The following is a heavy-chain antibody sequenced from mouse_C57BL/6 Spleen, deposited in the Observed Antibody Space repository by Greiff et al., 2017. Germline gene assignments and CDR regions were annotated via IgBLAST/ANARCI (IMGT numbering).Heavy chain of an antibody. CDR2: IYPGDGDT. D-gene: IGHD1-1*01. CDR3: ARSTVEGYFDY. V-gene: IGHV1-80*01. Sequence: VQLQQSGAELVKPGASVKISCKASGYAFSSYWMNWVKQRPGKGLEWIGQIYPGDGDTNYNGKFKGKATLTADKSSSTAYMQLSSLTSEDSAVYFCARSTVEGYFDYWGQGTTLTVSS. J-gene: IGHJ2*01. CDR1: GYAFSSYW.